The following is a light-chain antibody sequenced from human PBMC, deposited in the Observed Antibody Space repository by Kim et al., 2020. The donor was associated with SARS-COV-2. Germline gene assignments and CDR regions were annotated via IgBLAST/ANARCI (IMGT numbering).Light chain of an antibody. CDR1: QSVSSN. J-gene: IGKJ2*01. V-gene: IGKV3-15*01. CDR2: GAS. Sequence: SPGERATRSCRASQSVSSNLAWDQLKPGRAPRLLIYGASTRATGIPARFSGTGSGTEFTLTSSSLQSEDFALYYCHQYNDWPPGDTFGQGTKLEI. CDR3: HQYNDWPPGDT.